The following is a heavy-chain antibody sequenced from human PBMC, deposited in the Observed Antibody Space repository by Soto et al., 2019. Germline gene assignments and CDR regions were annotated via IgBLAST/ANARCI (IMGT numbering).Heavy chain of an antibody. CDR1: GFTFSSYG. CDR2: ISYDGSNK. CDR3: AKNLRQRWLQVAVDY. J-gene: IGHJ4*02. D-gene: IGHD5-12*01. Sequence: QVQLVESGGGVVQPGRSLRLSCAASGFTFSSYGMHWVRQAPGKGLEWVAVISYDGSNKYYADSVKGRFTTSRDNSKNTLYLQMNSLRAEDTAVYYCAKNLRQRWLQVAVDYWGQGTLVTVSS. V-gene: IGHV3-30*18.